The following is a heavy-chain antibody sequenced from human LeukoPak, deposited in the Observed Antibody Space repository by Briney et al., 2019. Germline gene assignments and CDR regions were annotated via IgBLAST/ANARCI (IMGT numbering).Heavy chain of an antibody. J-gene: IGHJ3*02. D-gene: IGHD3-22*01. Sequence: SETLSLTCTVSGGSISSGSYYWSWIRQPAGKGLEWIGRIYTSGSTNYNPSLKSRVTISVDTSKNQFSLKLSSVPAADTAVYFCARGPYSYDSSGAFDIWGQGTMVTVSS. CDR2: IYTSGST. CDR3: ARGPYSYDSSGAFDI. V-gene: IGHV4-61*02. CDR1: GGSISSGSYY.